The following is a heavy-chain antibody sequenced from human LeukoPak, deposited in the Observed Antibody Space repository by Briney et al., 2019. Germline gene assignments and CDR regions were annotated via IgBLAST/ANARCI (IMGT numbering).Heavy chain of an antibody. CDR2: INPNSGGT. D-gene: IGHD1-26*01. V-gene: IGHV1-2*06. CDR1: EYAFIGYY. CDR3: AREEEGAAFDY. J-gene: IGHJ4*02. Sequence: VASVKVSCKTSEYAFIGYYMHWVRQAPGQGLEWMGRINPNSGGTNYAQKFQGRVTMTRDTSISTAYMELSRLRSDDTALYYCAREEEGAAFDYWGQGTLVTVSS.